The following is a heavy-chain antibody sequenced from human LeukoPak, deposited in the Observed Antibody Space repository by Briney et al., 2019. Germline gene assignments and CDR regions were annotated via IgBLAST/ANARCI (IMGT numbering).Heavy chain of an antibody. CDR3: ARGSYYDSSGYREYYFDY. Sequence: SETLSLTCTVSGGSISSGGHFWNWVRQPPGKGLEWIGYMYESGSTSYNPSLKSRVTVSGDRSKNQFSVKLTSVTAADTAVYYCARGSYYDSSGYREYYFDYWGQGTLVTVSS. D-gene: IGHD3-22*01. V-gene: IGHV4-30-2*01. J-gene: IGHJ4*02. CDR1: GGSISSGGHF. CDR2: MYESGST.